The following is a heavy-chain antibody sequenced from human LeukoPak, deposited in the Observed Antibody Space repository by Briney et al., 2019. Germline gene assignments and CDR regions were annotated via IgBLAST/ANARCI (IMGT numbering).Heavy chain of an antibody. CDR1: GFTFSRYG. V-gene: IGHV3-30*04. CDR3: ARVEQLERPGYYYMDV. D-gene: IGHD1-1*01. J-gene: IGHJ6*03. Sequence: QPGGSLRLSCAASGFTFSRYGMHWVRQAPGKGLEWVTAISYDGSNKYYADSVKGRFTISRDNAKNSLYLQMNSLRAEDTAVYYCARVEQLERPGYYYMDVWGKGTTVTISS. CDR2: ISYDGSNK.